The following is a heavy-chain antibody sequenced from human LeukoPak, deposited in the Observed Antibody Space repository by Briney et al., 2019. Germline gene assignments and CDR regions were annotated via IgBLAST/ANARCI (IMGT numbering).Heavy chain of an antibody. Sequence: PGGSLRLSCAASGFTVSDNYMSWVRQAPGKGLEWVSVMYSGGDTYYADSVEGRFTFSRDISKNTLYLQMNGLRTEDTAMYYCARDAPQVPAAGVLASWGQGTLATVSS. CDR3: ARDAPQVPAAGVLAS. J-gene: IGHJ5*02. V-gene: IGHV3-53*01. D-gene: IGHD6-13*01. CDR2: MYSGGDT. CDR1: GFTVSDNY.